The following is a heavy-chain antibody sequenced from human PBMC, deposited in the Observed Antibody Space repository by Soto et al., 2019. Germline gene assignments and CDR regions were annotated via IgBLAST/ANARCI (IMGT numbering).Heavy chain of an antibody. CDR2: INHSGST. Sequence: SETLSLTCAVYGGSFSGYYWSWIRQPPGKGLEWIGEINHSGSTNYNPSLKSRVTISVDTSKNQFSLKLSSVTAADTAVYYCARGQILDYWGQGTLVTVSS. CDR1: GGSFSGYY. CDR3: ARGQILDY. J-gene: IGHJ4*02. V-gene: IGHV4-34*01.